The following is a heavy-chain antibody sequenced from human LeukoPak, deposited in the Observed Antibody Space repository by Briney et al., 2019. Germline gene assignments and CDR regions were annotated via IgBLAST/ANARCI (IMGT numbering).Heavy chain of an antibody. J-gene: IGHJ4*02. D-gene: IGHD3-22*01. Sequence: GGSLRLSCAASGFTFSSFYITWVRQAPGKGLEWGSYISGSSSTIYYADSVKGRFTISRDNGKNTLYLQMNSLRAEDTAVYYCARGSTYYDSSGQVPFDYWGQGTLVTVSS. CDR3: ARGSTYYDSSGQVPFDY. CDR2: ISGSSSTI. V-gene: IGHV3-48*01. CDR1: GFTFSSFY.